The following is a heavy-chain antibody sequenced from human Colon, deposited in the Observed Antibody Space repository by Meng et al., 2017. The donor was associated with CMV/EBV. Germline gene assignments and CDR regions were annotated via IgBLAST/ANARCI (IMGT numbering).Heavy chain of an antibody. V-gene: IGHV3-48*03. CDR3: ARVYSSSSGKAADY. J-gene: IGHJ4*02. Sequence: GESLKISCAASGFTFSSYEMNWVRQAPGKGLEWVSYISSSGSTIYYADSVKGRFTISRDNAKNSLYLQMNSLRAEDTAVYYCARVYSSSSGKAADYWGQGTLVTSPQ. D-gene: IGHD6-6*01. CDR2: ISSSGSTI. CDR1: GFTFSSYE.